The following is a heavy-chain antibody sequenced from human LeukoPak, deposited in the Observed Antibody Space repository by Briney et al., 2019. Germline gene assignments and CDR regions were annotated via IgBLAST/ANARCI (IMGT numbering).Heavy chain of an antibody. Sequence: GASVKVSCKASGYTFTSYGISWVRQAPGQGLEWMGWISGYNGNTNYAQKLQGRVTMTTDTSTSTAYMELRSLRSDDTAVYYCARVRGDEVLPPGLKYYYGMDVWGQGTTVTVSS. J-gene: IGHJ6*02. CDR3: ARVRGDEVLPPGLKYYYGMDV. D-gene: IGHD3-10*01. V-gene: IGHV1-18*01. CDR2: ISGYNGNT. CDR1: GYTFTSYG.